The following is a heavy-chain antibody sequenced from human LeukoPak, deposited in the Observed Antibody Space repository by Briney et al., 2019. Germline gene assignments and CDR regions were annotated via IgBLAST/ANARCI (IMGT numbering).Heavy chain of an antibody. CDR3: ASDDILTGYYGD. D-gene: IGHD3-9*01. CDR1: GGSFSGYY. J-gene: IGHJ4*02. V-gene: IGHV4-34*01. Sequence: PSETLSLTCAVYGGSFSGYYWSWIRQPPGKGLEWIGEINHSGSTNYNPSLKSRVTISVDTSKNQFSLKLSSVTAADTAVYYCASDDILTGYYGDWGQGTLVTVSS. CDR2: INHSGST.